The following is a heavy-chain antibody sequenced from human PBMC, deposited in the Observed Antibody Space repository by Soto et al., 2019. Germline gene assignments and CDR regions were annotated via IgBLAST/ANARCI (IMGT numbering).Heavy chain of an antibody. D-gene: IGHD6-13*01. CDR1: GYSFTSYW. V-gene: IGHV5-10-1*01. CDR3: ASQAAAGLYYYYSNGMDV. CDR2: IDPSDSYT. J-gene: IGHJ6*02. Sequence: GESLKISCKGSGYSFTSYWISWVCQMPGKGLEWLGRIDPSDSYTNYSPSFQGHVTISADKSISTAYLQWSMLKASDTAMYYCASQAAAGLYYYYSNGMDVWGQGTTVTVSS.